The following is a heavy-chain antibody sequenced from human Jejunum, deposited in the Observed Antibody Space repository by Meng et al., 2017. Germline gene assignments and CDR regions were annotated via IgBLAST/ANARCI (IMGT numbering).Heavy chain of an antibody. D-gene: IGHD1-26*01. CDR1: GGSISGYF. Sequence: QVPQQQWGRGLLKPSEPRSLPCAVYGGSISGYFWSWIRQAPGEGLEWVGEFTRGGTTNYNPSLKSRVTISADTSKNQFSLTLSSVSAADTAVYYCARHEVDFDNWGQGTLVTVSS. J-gene: IGHJ4*02. CDR3: ARHEVDFDN. CDR2: FTRGGTT. V-gene: IGHV4-34*02.